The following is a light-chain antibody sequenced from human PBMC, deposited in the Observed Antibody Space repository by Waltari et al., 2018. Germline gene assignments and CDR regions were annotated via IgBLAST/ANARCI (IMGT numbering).Light chain of an antibody. CDR2: LGS. CDR3: MQTLQTSYT. Sequence: DIVLTQSPLSLPVAPGEPAPIPCRSSRSLLQSNGNHFLDWYLQQPGQSPRLLIFLGSNRASEVPDRFSGSGSGTDFTLKISRVEAEDVGVYYCMQTLQTSYTFGQGTKLEIQ. CDR1: RSLLQSNGNHF. J-gene: IGKJ2*01. V-gene: IGKV2-28*01.